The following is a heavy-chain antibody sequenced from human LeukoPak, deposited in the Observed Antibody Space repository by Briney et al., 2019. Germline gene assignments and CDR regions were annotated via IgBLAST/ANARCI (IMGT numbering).Heavy chain of an antibody. CDR2: ISSSAGTM. CDR3: VREGGYNHFDY. Sequence: GGSLRLSCAASGSTFSTYEMNWVRQAPGKGLEWVSYISSSAGTMYYADSVTGRFTVSRDNAKNSLYLQLNSLRAEDTAVYYCVREGGYNHFDYWGQGTLVTVSS. CDR1: GSTFSTYE. D-gene: IGHD5-24*01. V-gene: IGHV3-48*03. J-gene: IGHJ4*02.